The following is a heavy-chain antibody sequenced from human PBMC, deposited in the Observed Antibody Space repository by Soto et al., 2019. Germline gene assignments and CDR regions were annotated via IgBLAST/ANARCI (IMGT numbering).Heavy chain of an antibody. CDR2: IYSGGNT. V-gene: IGHV3-53*01. D-gene: IGHD3-22*01. Sequence: EVQLVEYGGGLIQPGGSLRLSCAASGFTVSSNYMTWVRQAPGKGLEWVSVIYSGGNTYYADSVKGRFTISRDNSKNTLYLQMNSLRTEDTAVYYCARVSSAIVESAFDIWGQGTMVTVSS. CDR1: GFTVSSNY. J-gene: IGHJ3*02. CDR3: ARVSSAIVESAFDI.